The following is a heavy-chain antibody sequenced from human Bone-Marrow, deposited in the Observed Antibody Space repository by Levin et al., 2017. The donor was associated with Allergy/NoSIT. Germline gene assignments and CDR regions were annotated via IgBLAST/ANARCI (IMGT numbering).Heavy chain of an antibody. Sequence: GGSLRLSCAASGFTFSSYGMHWVRQAPGKGLEWVAFISYDGSDKYYPDSVKGRFTISRDNSKNTLSLQMNGLRAEDTAVYYCGRSDYYDSSTNTAAAYNWFDPWGQGTLVTVSS. CDR1: GFTFSSYG. J-gene: IGHJ5*02. D-gene: IGHD3-22*01. CDR3: GRSDYYDSSTNTAAAYNWFDP. CDR2: ISYDGSDK. V-gene: IGHV3-30*03.